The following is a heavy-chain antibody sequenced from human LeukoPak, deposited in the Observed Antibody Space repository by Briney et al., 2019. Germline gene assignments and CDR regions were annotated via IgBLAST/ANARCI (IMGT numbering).Heavy chain of an antibody. J-gene: IGHJ6*02. V-gene: IGHV4-4*07. Sequence: SETLSLTCAVYGGSLSGSYWSWIRQPAGKGLEWIGRIYTSGSTNYNPSLKSRVTMSVDTSKNQFSLKLSSVTAADTAVYYCARDRVPYYYYGMDVWGQGTTVTVSS. CDR1: GGSLSGSY. CDR2: IYTSGST. D-gene: IGHD3-10*01. CDR3: ARDRVPYYYYGMDV.